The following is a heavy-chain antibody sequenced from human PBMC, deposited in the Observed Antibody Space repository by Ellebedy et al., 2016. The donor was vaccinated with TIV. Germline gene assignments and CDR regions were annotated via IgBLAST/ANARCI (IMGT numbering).Heavy chain of an antibody. J-gene: IGHJ6*02. CDR3: AREGVGYYYGMDV. V-gene: IGHV3-30-3*01. Sequence: PGGSLRLSCAASGFTFSSYWMSWVRQAPGKGLEWVTLISYDGSNKYYADSVKGRFTISRDNSKNTLYLQMNSLRAEDTAVYYCAREGVGYYYGMDVWGQGTTVTVSS. D-gene: IGHD1-26*01. CDR1: GFTFSSYW. CDR2: ISYDGSNK.